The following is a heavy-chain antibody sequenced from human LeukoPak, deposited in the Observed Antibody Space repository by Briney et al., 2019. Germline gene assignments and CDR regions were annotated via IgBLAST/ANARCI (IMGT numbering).Heavy chain of an antibody. J-gene: IGHJ2*01. Sequence: PSETLSLTCTVSGGSISSYYWSWIRQPAGKGLEWIGRIYTSGSTNYNPSLKSRVTMSVDTSKNQFSLKLSSVTAAGTAVYYCARDQAFASKSRSEYFDLWGRGTLVTVSS. D-gene: IGHD1-14*01. CDR3: ARDQAFASKSRSEYFDL. V-gene: IGHV4-4*07. CDR2: IYTSGST. CDR1: GGSISSYY.